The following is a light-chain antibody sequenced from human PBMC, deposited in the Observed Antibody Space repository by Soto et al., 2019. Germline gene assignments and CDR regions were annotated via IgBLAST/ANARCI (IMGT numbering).Light chain of an antibody. V-gene: IGLV2-8*01. CDR1: KNDIGVYDF. CDR3: KSYAGSNTYV. J-gene: IGLJ1*01. CDR2: EVV. Sequence: QSALTQPPSASGSPGQSVTISCTGTKNDIGVYDFVSWYQHHPGKAPRLIIYEVVQRPSGVPDRVSGSKSRNTASLTVSGLQAADEADYFCKSYAGSNTYVFGSGTKVTVL.